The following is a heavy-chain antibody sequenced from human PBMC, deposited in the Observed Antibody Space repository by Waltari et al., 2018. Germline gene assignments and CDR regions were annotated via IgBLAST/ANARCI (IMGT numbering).Heavy chain of an antibody. J-gene: IGHJ1*01. D-gene: IGHD3-16*01. CDR2: LYSGGST. CDR1: GFTVSSNY. Sequence: VQLAETGGGLIQPGGSLRISCVASGFTVSSNYMSWVRQAPGKGLGWVSGLYSGGSTFDAESVKGRFTISRDSTKNSLNLQMNSLRGEDTAVYYCARDRPVTDWGQGAWSPSPQ. V-gene: IGHV3-53*02. CDR3: ARDRPVTD.